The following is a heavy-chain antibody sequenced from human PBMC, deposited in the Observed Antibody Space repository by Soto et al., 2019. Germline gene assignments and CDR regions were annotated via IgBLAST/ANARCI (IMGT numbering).Heavy chain of an antibody. CDR1: GGSISSSSYY. J-gene: IGHJ2*01. D-gene: IGHD6-13*01. V-gene: IGHV4-39*01. CDR2: IYYSGST. CDR3: ARLGAAAGTPNWYFDL. Sequence: QLQLQESGPGLVKPSETLSLTCTVSGGSISSSSYYWGWIRQPPGKGLEWIGSIYYSGSTYYNPSLKSRVSISVDTSKTQFSLKLSSVTAADTAVYYCARLGAAAGTPNWYFDLWGRGTLVTVSS.